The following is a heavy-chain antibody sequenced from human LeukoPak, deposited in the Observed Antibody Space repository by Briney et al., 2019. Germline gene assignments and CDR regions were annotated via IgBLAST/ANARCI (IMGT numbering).Heavy chain of an antibody. CDR2: ISAYNGNT. Sequence: ASVKVSCKAAGYIFTSHGISWVRQAPGQGLEWMGWISAYNGNTNYAQKIQGRVTMTTETSMGSAYMELRSLRSDDTAVYYCARDHATVAATGWFDPWGQGTLVTVSS. V-gene: IGHV1-18*01. D-gene: IGHD6-19*01. CDR3: ARDHATVAATGWFDP. CDR1: GYIFTSHG. J-gene: IGHJ5*02.